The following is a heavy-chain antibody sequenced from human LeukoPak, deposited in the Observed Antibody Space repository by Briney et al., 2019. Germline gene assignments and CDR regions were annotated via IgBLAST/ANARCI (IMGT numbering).Heavy chain of an antibody. CDR1: GFTFKNYA. D-gene: IGHD3-10*02. CDR2: IIESGEST. V-gene: IGHV3-23*01. Sequence: SGGSLRLSCAASGFTFKNYAMYWVRQAPGKGLEWVSAIIESGESTYYTDSVKGRFTISRDNAKNSLYLQMNSLRAEDTAVYYCAELGITMIGGVWGKGTTVTISS. CDR3: AELGITMIGGV. J-gene: IGHJ6*04.